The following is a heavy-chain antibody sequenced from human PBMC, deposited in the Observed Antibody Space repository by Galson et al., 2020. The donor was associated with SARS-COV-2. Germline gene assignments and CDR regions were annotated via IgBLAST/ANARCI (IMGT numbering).Heavy chain of an antibody. D-gene: IGHD6-13*01. CDR3: ARYSGDDSGWYEMNCFDP. J-gene: IGHJ5*02. V-gene: IGHV3-23*01. Sequence: TGGSLRLSCEASGFNFSTYGMTWVRQAPGKGLEWVSSISDSGGATYYADPVKARFTISRDNSKNTLYLQMYSLRAEDSALYYCARYSGDDSGWYEMNCFDPWGQGTLVTVSS. CDR2: ISDSGGAT. CDR1: GFNFSTYG.